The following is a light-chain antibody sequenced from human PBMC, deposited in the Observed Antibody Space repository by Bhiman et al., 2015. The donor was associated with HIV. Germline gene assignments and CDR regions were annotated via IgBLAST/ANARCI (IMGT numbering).Light chain of an antibody. V-gene: IGLV2-11*01. J-gene: IGLJ1*01. Sequence: SVTGSPGQSVTISCTGTSSDVGGYNYVSWYQQHPGKAPKLMIYDVSKRPSGVPDRFSGSKSGNTASLTISGLQAEDEADYYCCSYAGSYTLGVFGTGTKVTVL. CDR2: DVS. CDR3: CSYAGSYTLGV. CDR1: SSDVGGYNY.